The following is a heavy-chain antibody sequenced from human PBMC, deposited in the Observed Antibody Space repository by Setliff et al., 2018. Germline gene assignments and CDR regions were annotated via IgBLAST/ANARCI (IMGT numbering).Heavy chain of an antibody. CDR3: AREQWLDPPGYYYMDV. CDR1: GGSISSYC. V-gene: IGHV4-4*07. Sequence: SETLSLTCTVPGGSISSYCWSWIRQPAGKGLEWIGHIYIGGSANYNPSLKSRVTMSIDTSKNQFSLKLNSVTAADMAVYYCAREQWLDPPGYYYMDVWAKGTTVTVSS. D-gene: IGHD6-19*01. J-gene: IGHJ6*03. CDR2: IYIGGSA.